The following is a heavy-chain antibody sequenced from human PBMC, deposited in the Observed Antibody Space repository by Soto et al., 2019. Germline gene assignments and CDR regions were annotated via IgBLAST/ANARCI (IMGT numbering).Heavy chain of an antibody. D-gene: IGHD2-2*01. Sequence: TSETLSLTCTVSGGSISSSSYYWGWIRQPPGKGLEWIGSIYYSGSTYYNPSLKSRVTISVDTSKNQFSLKLSSVTAAHTAVYYFARVHIVVVPAAILNWFEPLGQGTLVTVSS. J-gene: IGHJ5*02. CDR3: ARVHIVVVPAAILNWFEP. CDR2: IYYSGST. V-gene: IGHV4-39*07. CDR1: GGSISSSSYY.